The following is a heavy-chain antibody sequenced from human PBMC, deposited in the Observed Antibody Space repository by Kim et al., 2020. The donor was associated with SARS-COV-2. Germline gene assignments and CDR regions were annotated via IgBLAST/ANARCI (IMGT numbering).Heavy chain of an antibody. V-gene: IGHV1-69*13. CDR2: IIPIFGTA. D-gene: IGHD6-19*01. Sequence: SVKVSCKASGGTFSSYAISWVRQAPGQGLEWMGGIIPIFGTANYAQKFQGRVTITADESTSTAYMELSSLRSEDTAVYYCARGGIAVAGLGYYYYGMDVWGQGTTVTVSS. CDR1: GGTFSSYA. CDR3: ARGGIAVAGLGYYYYGMDV. J-gene: IGHJ6*02.